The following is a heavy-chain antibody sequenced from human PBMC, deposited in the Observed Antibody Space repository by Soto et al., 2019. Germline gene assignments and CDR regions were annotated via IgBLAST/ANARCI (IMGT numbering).Heavy chain of an antibody. CDR3: ARRRFLEWLSTGYYFDY. J-gene: IGHJ4*02. Sequence: LRLSCAASGFTFSDYYMSWIRQAPGKGLEWVSYISSSGSTIYYADSVKGRFTISRDNAKNSLYLQMNSLRAEDTAVYYCARRRFLEWLSTGYYFDYWGQGTLVTVSS. CDR1: GFTFSDYY. D-gene: IGHD3-3*01. CDR2: ISSSGSTI. V-gene: IGHV3-11*01.